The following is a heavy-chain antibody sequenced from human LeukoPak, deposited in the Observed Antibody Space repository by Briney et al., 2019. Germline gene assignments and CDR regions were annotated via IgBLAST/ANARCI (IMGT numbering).Heavy chain of an antibody. J-gene: IGHJ5*02. D-gene: IGHD3-10*02. CDR3: VRWQSGSMFHPP. Sequence: KTSETLSLTCTVSGGSISSSSHYWGWIRQPPGKGLEWIGSIYYSGTTAYNPSLKSRVTISVDTSKNQFPLKLSSVTAADTAVYYCVRWQSGSMFHPPWGQGTLVTVSS. V-gene: IGHV4-39*01. CDR2: IYYSGTT. CDR1: GGSISSSSHY.